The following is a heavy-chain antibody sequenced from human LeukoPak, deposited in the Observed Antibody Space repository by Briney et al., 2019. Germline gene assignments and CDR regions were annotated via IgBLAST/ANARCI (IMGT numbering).Heavy chain of an antibody. CDR1: GYTFTNYW. V-gene: IGHV5-51*01. Sequence: GESLMISCKGSGYTFTNYWIGWVRQMPGKGLEWMGIIYPGDSTTTYSPSFQGQITISADKAISTAYLQWSSLKASDTAMYYCARLYCSSTSCWFDPWGQGTLVTVSS. J-gene: IGHJ5*02. D-gene: IGHD2-2*01. CDR2: IYPGDSTT. CDR3: ARLYCSSTSCWFDP.